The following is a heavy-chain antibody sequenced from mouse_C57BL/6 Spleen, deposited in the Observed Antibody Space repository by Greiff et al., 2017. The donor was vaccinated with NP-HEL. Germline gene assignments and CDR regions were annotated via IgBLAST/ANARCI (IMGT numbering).Heavy chain of an antibody. CDR3: ARDYYGSSYRYFDV. CDR2: ISSGSSTI. D-gene: IGHD1-1*01. J-gene: IGHJ1*03. Sequence: EVKLVESGGGLVKPGGSLKLSCAASGFTFSDSGMHWVRQAPEQGLEWVAYISSGSSTIYYADTVKGRFTISRDNAKNTLFLQMTSLRSEDTAMFYCARDYYGSSYRYFDVWGTGTTVTVAS. CDR1: GFTFSDSG. V-gene: IGHV5-17*01.